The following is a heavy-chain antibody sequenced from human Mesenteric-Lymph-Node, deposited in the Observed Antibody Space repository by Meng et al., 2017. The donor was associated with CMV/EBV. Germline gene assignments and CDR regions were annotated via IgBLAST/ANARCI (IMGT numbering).Heavy chain of an antibody. V-gene: IGHV4-31*02. D-gene: IGHD2/OR15-2a*01. Sequence: TVCGGSISSGAARWTWVRDLPGKGLEWIGYISYGGYTYYKPSLRSRLIISVDTSNNQFSLKLSSVTAADTAVYYCAREDEFLNWFDPWGQGTLVTVSS. CDR2: ISYGGYT. J-gene: IGHJ5*02. CDR1: GGSISSGAAR. CDR3: AREDEFLNWFDP.